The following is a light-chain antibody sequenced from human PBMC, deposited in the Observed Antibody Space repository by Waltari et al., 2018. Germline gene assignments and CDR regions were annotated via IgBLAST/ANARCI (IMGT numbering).Light chain of an antibody. CDR3: CSYAGTPRVV. CDR2: EVN. V-gene: IGLV2-23*02. J-gene: IGLJ2*01. CDR1: NNDIGSNNI. Sequence: QSALTQPASVSGSPGQSNTISCTGTNNDIGSNNIVSWYQQHPGKAPKVIIFEVNKRPSGVSNRFSGSKSGNTASLTVSGLHPEDEADYYCCSYAGTPRVVFGGGTKLTVL.